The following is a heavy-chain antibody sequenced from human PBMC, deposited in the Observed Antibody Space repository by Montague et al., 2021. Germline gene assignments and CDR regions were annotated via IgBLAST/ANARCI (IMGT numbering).Heavy chain of an antibody. J-gene: IGHJ4*02. CDR3: ARAGPRTYGGDSLDY. CDR2: NYYRGNT. Sequence: SETLSLTCTVSGGSISSPPFYWGWIRQSPGKGLEWIGSNYYRGNTYYNPSLKSRVSLSIDTSKNQFSLKMNSVTAADTAVYYCARAGPRTYGGDSLDYWGQRAPVTVSS. D-gene: IGHD3-10*01. CDR1: GGSISSPPFY. V-gene: IGHV4-39*01.